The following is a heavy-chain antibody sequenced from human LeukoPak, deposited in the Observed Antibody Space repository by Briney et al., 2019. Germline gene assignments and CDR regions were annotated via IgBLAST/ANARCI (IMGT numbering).Heavy chain of an antibody. CDR3: AKDKSSGWPDAFDI. J-gene: IGHJ3*02. V-gene: IGHV3-30*02. D-gene: IGHD6-19*01. CDR1: GFTFSSYG. Sequence: GGSLRLPCAASGFTFSSYGMHWVRQAPGKGLEWVAFIRYDGSNKYYADSVKGRFTISRDNSKNTLYLQMNSLRAEDTAVYYCAKDKSSGWPDAFDIWGQGTMVTVSS. CDR2: IRYDGSNK.